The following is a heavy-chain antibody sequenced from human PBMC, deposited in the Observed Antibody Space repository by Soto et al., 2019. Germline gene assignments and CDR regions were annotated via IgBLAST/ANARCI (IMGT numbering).Heavy chain of an antibody. CDR2: IIGSGGST. CDR3: AKDRNYYDSSGYDY. V-gene: IGHV3-23*01. J-gene: IGHJ4*02. Sequence: GGSLRLSCAASGFTFNSYAMSWVRQAPGKGLEWVSTIIGSGGSTYYADSVKGRFSVSRDNSKNTLYLQMNSLRAEDTAVYYCAKDRNYYDSSGYDYWGPGTLVTVSS. D-gene: IGHD3-22*01. CDR1: GFTFNSYA.